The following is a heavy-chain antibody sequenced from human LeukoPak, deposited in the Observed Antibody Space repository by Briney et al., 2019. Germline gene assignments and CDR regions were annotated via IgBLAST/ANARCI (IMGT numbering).Heavy chain of an antibody. Sequence: ASVKLSCKASGGTFSSYAISWVRQAPGHALEWMRGIIPIFGTANYAQKFQGRVTITTDESTSTAFMELSSLRSEDTAVYSSARVGHDSLTGAPDIWGPGTMVTVSS. CDR3: ARVGHDSLTGAPDI. J-gene: IGHJ3*02. D-gene: IGHD2-8*02. CDR2: IIPIFGTA. CDR1: GGTFSSYA. V-gene: IGHV1-69*05.